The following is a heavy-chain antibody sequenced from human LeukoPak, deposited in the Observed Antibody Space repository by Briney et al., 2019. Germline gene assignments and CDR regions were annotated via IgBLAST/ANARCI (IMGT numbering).Heavy chain of an antibody. D-gene: IGHD5-12*01. J-gene: IGHJ6*02. V-gene: IGHV3-7*01. Sequence: GGSLRLSCAASGFTFSSYWMSWVRQAPGKGLEWVANIKQDGSEKNYVDSVKGRFTISRDNAKNSLDLQMNSLRAEDTAVYYCARAGGYASSWAYWGQGTTVTVSS. CDR3: ARAGGYASSWAY. CDR1: GFTFSSYW. CDR2: IKQDGSEK.